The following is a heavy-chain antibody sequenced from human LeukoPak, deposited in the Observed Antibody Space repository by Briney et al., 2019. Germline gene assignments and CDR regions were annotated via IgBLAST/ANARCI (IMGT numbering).Heavy chain of an antibody. CDR1: GFTVSSNY. V-gene: IGHV3-66*01. Sequence: PGWSLRLSCAASGFTVSSNYMSWVRQAPGKGLEWVSVIYSGGSTYYADSVKGRFTISRDNSKNTLYLQMNSLRAEDTAVYYCARESHGSSGYSSPFDYWGQGTLVTVSS. D-gene: IGHD3-22*01. CDR2: IYSGGST. J-gene: IGHJ4*02. CDR3: ARESHGSSGYSSPFDY.